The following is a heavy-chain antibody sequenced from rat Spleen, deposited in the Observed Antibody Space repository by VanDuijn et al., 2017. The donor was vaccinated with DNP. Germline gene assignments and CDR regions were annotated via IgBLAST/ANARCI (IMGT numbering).Heavy chain of an antibody. D-gene: IGHD1-9*01. CDR1: GYSITSNY. V-gene: IGHV3-1*01. CDR3: ARRAYYGYNYFDY. Sequence: EVQLQESGPGLVKPSQSLSLTCSVTGYSITSNYWGWIRKFPGNKMEWVGHISYSGSTSYNPSLKSRISITRDTSKNQFFLHLNSVTTEDTATYYCARRAYYGYNYFDYWGQGVMVTVSS. CDR2: ISYSGST. J-gene: IGHJ2*01.